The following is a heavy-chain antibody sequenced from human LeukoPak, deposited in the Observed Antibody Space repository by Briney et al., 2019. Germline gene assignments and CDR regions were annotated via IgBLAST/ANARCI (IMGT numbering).Heavy chain of an antibody. CDR1: GDRFSSYG. J-gene: IGHJ6*02. CDR2: INDRGNDK. D-gene: IGHD4-17*01. V-gene: IGHV3-23*01. Sequence: PGGSLRLSCAAPGDRFSSYGMNCVRQAPGEGVEWVSVINDRGNDKLYANSVKGRFTISTDNSKDTSYLQMTSLRVEDTAVYYCAKDMGVAAVTTEGINYYDGMAVWGQGTTVTVSS. CDR3: AKDMGVAAVTTEGINYYDGMAV.